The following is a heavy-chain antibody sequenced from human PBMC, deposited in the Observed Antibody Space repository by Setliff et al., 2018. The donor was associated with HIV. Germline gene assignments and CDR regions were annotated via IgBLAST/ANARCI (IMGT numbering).Heavy chain of an antibody. Sequence: SETLSLTCAVYGGSFSGYYWSWIRQPPGKGLEWIGEINHSGSTNYNPSLKSRVTISVDTSKNQFSLKLSSVTAADTAVYYCARIDGEAADTNYWGQGTLVTVSS. V-gene: IGHV4-34*01. CDR2: INHSGST. J-gene: IGHJ4*02. CDR3: ARIDGEAADTNY. D-gene: IGHD6-13*01. CDR1: GGSFSGYY.